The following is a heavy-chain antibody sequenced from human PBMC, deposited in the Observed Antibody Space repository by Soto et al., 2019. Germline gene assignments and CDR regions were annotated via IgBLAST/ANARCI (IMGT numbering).Heavy chain of an antibody. J-gene: IGHJ4*02. D-gene: IGHD3-22*01. V-gene: IGHV3-48*02. Sequence: QSGGSLRLSCAASGFTFSSYSMNWVRQAPGKGLEWVSYISSSSSTIYYADSVKGRFTISRDNAKNSLYLQMNSLRDEDTAVYYCARGPHYYDSSGYDYWGQGTMVTVYS. CDR1: GFTFSSYS. CDR3: ARGPHYYDSSGYDY. CDR2: ISSSSSTI.